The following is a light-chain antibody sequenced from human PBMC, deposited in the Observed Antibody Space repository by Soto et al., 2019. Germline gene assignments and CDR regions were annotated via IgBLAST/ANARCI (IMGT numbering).Light chain of an antibody. CDR2: DAS. CDR3: QQANSFPHT. V-gene: IGKV1-39*01. J-gene: IGKJ3*01. Sequence: IQMTQSPSSLSASVGDRVTITCRASQSITSYLNWYQQKPGKAPNLLIFDASRLQSGVPSRFSGSRSGTDFTLTISSLQPEDFATYYCQQANSFPHTFGPGTKVDIK. CDR1: QSITSY.